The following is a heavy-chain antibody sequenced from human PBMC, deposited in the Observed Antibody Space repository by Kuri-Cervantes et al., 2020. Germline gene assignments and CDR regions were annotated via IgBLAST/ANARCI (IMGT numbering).Heavy chain of an antibody. D-gene: IGHD4-11*01. J-gene: IGHJ6*03. Sequence: GGSLRLSCAASEFTFSTYGMHWVRQAPGKGLEWVAFIRFDGSNEYYVDSVRGRFTISRDNSKNTLYLQMNSLRREDTAVYFCAKDPRVTIQLNFYYYMDVWGKGTTVTVSS. CDR3: AKDPRVTIQLNFYYYMDV. CDR2: IRFDGSNE. V-gene: IGHV3-30*02. CDR1: EFTFSTYG.